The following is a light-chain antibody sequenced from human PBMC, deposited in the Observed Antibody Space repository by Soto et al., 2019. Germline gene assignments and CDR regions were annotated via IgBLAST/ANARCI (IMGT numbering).Light chain of an antibody. CDR3: SSSAGIYHYLV. V-gene: IGLV2-8*01. CDR1: SSDVGGYNY. J-gene: IGLJ3*02. Sequence: QSALTQPASVSGSPGQSITISCTGTSSDVGGYNYVSWHQLHPGKAPKLMLYEVNKRPSGVPDRFSGSKSGYTASLTVSGLQTEDEAFYYCSSSAGIYHYLVFGGGTKLTVL. CDR2: EVN.